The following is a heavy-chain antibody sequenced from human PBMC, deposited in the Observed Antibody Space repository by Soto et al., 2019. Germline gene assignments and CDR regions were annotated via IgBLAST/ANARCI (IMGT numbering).Heavy chain of an antibody. CDR3: AKTSLRVYYYGMDV. Sequence: GSLRLSCAASGFTLSRYSMNWVRQAPGKGLEWVSHISGSSSTIYYTDSVKGRFTVSRDNAKNSLYLQMNGLRDEDTAVYFCAKTSLRVYYYGMDVWGQGTTVTVSS. J-gene: IGHJ6*02. CDR2: ISGSSSTI. CDR1: GFTLSRYS. V-gene: IGHV3-48*02.